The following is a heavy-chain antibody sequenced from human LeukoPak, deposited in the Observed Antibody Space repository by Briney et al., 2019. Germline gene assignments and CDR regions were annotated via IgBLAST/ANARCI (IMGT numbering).Heavy chain of an antibody. J-gene: IGHJ4*02. D-gene: IGHD3-10*01. CDR3: ARDRGVLGFGSGIFAY. CDR1: GFTFSSYG. CDR2: IWYDGSNK. V-gene: IGHV3-33*01. Sequence: GSLRLSCAASGFTFSSYGMHWVRQAPGKGLEWVAVIWYDGSNKYYADSVKGRFTISRNNSKNTLYLQMNSLRAEVTAVDYCARDRGVLGFGSGIFAYWGQGTLVTVSS.